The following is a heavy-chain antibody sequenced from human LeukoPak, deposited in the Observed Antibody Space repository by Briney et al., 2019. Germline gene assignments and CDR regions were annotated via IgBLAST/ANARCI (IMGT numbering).Heavy chain of an antibody. Sequence: ASVKVSCKASGYTFTSYAMHWVRQAPGQRLEWMGWINAGNGNTKYSQKFQGRVTITRDTSASTAYMEPSSLRPKDTAVYYCARRGRGSGWYDSWGRGTLVTASS. J-gene: IGHJ5*01. CDR1: GYTFTSYA. CDR2: INAGNGNT. V-gene: IGHV1-3*01. D-gene: IGHD6-19*01. CDR3: ARRGRGSGWYDS.